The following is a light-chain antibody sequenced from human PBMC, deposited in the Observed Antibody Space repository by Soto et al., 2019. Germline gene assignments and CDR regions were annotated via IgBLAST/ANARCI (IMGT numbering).Light chain of an antibody. CDR3: SSYSRSINYV. Sequence: QSALTQPASMSGSPGQSITISCTGTSSDIGRYNFVSWYQHHPGKAPKLMIYEVNKRPSGIPDRFSGSKSGNTASLAVSGLQPEDEAEYFCSSYSRSINYVFGTGTKVTVL. CDR2: EVN. CDR1: SSDIGRYNF. V-gene: IGLV2-8*01. J-gene: IGLJ1*01.